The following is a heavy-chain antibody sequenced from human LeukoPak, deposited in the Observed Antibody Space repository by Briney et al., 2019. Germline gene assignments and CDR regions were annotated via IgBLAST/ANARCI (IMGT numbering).Heavy chain of an antibody. CDR1: GFTFDDYA. CDR2: ISWNSGSI. Sequence: GGSLRLSCAASGFTFDDYAMHWVRQAPGKGLEWVSGISWNSGSIGYADSVKGRFTISRDNAKNSLYLQMNSLRAEDTALYYCAKDLARSSGRSSGRFDYWGQGTLVTVSS. V-gene: IGHV3-9*01. CDR3: AKDLARSSGRSSGRFDY. J-gene: IGHJ4*02. D-gene: IGHD1-26*01.